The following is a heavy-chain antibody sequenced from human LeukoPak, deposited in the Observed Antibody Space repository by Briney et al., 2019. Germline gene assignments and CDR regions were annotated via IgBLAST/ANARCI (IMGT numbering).Heavy chain of an antibody. D-gene: IGHD5-18*01. CDR1: GFTFRRYG. Sequence: GGSLRLSCAASGFTFRRYGMSWVRQAPGKGLEWLGFISYDGNIKYEDSVKGRFTISRDNSKNTLYLQMNSLRAEDTAVYYCARDLGGYSYGSHFDYWGQGTLVTVSS. V-gene: IGHV3-30*03. CDR3: ARDLGGYSYGSHFDY. CDR2: ISYDGNIK. J-gene: IGHJ4*02.